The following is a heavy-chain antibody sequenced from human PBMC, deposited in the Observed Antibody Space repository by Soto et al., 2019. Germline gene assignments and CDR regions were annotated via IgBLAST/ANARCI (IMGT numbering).Heavy chain of an antibody. CDR3: STMEVDCSSVICYSARVLDS. CDR1: GISMIVHY. J-gene: IGHJ4*02. D-gene: IGHD2-15*01. V-gene: IGHV4-59*11. CDR2: VYYNETT. Sequence: SETLSLTCSVSGISMIVHYWSWVRQAWGKGLEWLGYVYYNETTNLNPSLWSRVSISVDTSRKQFSLNLTAVTTADTAVSYCSTMEVDCSSVICYSARVLDSWGQVILVTVSS.